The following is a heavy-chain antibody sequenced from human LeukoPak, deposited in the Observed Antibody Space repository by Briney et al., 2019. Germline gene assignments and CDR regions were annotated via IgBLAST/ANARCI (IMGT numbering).Heavy chain of an antibody. CDR1: GGSISSSSYY. CDR2: IYYSGST. V-gene: IGHV4-39*01. CDR3: ARLRRKAFDI. Sequence: SETLSLTCTVSGGSISSSSYYWGWIRQPPGTGLEWIGSIYYSGSTYYNPSLKSRVTISVDTSKNQFSLKLSSVTAADTAVYYSARLRRKAFDIWGQGTMVTVSS. J-gene: IGHJ3*02.